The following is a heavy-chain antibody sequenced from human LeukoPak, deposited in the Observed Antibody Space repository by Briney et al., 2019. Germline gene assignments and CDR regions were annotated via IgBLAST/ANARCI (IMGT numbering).Heavy chain of an antibody. Sequence: GGSLRLSCAASGFTFSNAWMSWVRQAPGKGLEWVSYIDYSGSFIYHADSVKGRFTISRDNAKNSLYLQMNSLRAEDTAVYYCARDLTGVATGFWSGSIDAFDIWGQGTLVTVSS. CDR2: IDYSGSFI. CDR1: GFTFSNAW. V-gene: IGHV3-48*01. D-gene: IGHD3-3*01. CDR3: ARDLTGVATGFWSGSIDAFDI. J-gene: IGHJ3*02.